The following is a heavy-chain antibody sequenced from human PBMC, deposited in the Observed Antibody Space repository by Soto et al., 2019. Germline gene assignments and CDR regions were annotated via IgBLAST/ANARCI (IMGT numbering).Heavy chain of an antibody. Sequence: QVQLQESGPGLVKPSQTLSLTCTVSGGSISSGGYYWSWIRQHPGKGLEWIGYIYYSGSTYYNPSLKSRVTISVDTSKNQFSLKLSSVTAADTAVYYCARERYSSGWYEDDYYYGMDVWGQGTTLTVSS. D-gene: IGHD6-19*01. CDR3: ARERYSSGWYEDDYYYGMDV. CDR2: IYYSGST. J-gene: IGHJ6*02. V-gene: IGHV4-31*03. CDR1: GGSISSGGYY.